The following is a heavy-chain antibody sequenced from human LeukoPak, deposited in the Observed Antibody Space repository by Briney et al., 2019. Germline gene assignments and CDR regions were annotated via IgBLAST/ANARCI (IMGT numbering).Heavy chain of an antibody. D-gene: IGHD4-17*01. J-gene: IGHJ4*02. Sequence: SVKVSCKASGGTFNSYDISWVRQAPGQGVEWMGRIIPIFGKANYVQKFQGRGTINTDESTSTAYMELSSLRSEDTAVYYCATSRTSYGVGFDYWGQGTLVTVSS. CDR1: GGTFNSYD. CDR2: IIPIFGKA. V-gene: IGHV1-69*05. CDR3: ATSRTSYGVGFDY.